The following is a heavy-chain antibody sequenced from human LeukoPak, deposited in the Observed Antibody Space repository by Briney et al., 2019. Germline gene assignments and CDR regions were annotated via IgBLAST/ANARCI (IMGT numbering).Heavy chain of an antibody. D-gene: IGHD1-14*01. J-gene: IGHJ5*02. CDR3: ARGTPILTFDP. CDR1: GGSISSYY. CDR2: IYYSGST. V-gene: IGHV4-59*01. Sequence: SETLSLTCTVSGGSISSYYWSWIRQPPGKGLEWIGYIYYSGSTNYNPSLKSRVTISVDTSKNQFFLKLSSVTAADTAVYYCARGTPILTFDPWGQGTLVTVSS.